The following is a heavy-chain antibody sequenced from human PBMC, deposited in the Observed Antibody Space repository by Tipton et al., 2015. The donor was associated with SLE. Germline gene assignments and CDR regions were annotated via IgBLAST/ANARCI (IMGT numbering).Heavy chain of an antibody. CDR3: AGAVCRNCWDY. J-gene: IGHJ4*02. D-gene: IGHD2-8*01. V-gene: IGHV4-31*03. Sequence: TLSLTCTVSGGSISSGGYYWSWIRQHPGKGLEWIGYIYYSGSTYYNPSLKSRVTISVDTSKNRFSLKLSPVTAAGTAVYYCAGAVCRNCWDYWGQGTRVTVSS. CDR2: IYYSGST. CDR1: GGSISSGGYY.